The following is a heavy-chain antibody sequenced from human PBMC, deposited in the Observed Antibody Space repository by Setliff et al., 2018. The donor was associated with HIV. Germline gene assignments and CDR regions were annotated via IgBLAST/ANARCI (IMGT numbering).Heavy chain of an antibody. CDR2: INYRSNT. CDR3: ASLDGSESPYIYYYYMDV. V-gene: IGHV4-39*01. Sequence: PSETLSLTCTVSGGSISTSHYYWGWIRQPPGKGLDWIGSINYRSNTYYNPSRKSRAAISGDTSKNQFSLKLSSVTAADTAVYYCASLDGSESPYIYYYYMDVWGKGTAVTVSS. D-gene: IGHD3-10*01. CDR1: GGSISTSHYY. J-gene: IGHJ6*03.